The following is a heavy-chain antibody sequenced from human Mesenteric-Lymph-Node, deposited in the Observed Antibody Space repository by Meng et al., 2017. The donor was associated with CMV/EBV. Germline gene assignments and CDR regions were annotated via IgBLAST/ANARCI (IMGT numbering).Heavy chain of an antibody. CDR1: GFTFSSYW. J-gene: IGHJ6*02. D-gene: IGHD6-13*01. V-gene: IGHV3-74*01. CDR2: INGEGSSA. CDR3: AKDQVPVGGYYYYGMDV. Sequence: GESLKISCAASGFTFSSYWMHWVRQAPGKGLEWVSRINGEGSSASYADSVRGRFTISRDNAKNTLYLQMNSLRAEDTAVYYCAKDQVPVGGYYYYGMDVWGQGTTVTVSS.